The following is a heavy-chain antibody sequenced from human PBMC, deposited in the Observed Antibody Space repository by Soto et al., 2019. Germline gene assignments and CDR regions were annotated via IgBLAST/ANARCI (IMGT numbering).Heavy chain of an antibody. D-gene: IGHD1-1*01. CDR3: ARDHNWSYDY. CDR2: IGPDGSGT. CDR1: GFTFSSHW. V-gene: IGHV3-74*01. Sequence: GGSLRLSCAASGFTFSSHWMHWVRQAPGKGLAWVSHIGPDGSGTRDADSVQGRFTISRDNARNTLYLQMNSLRDEDTAVYYCARDHNWSYDYCGPGILVTVSS. J-gene: IGHJ4*02.